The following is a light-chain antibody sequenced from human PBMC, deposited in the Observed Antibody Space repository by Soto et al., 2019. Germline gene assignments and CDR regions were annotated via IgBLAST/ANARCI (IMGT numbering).Light chain of an antibody. J-gene: IGLJ2*01. Sequence: QSALSQPASVSGSPGQSITISCTGTSSDIGRDNYVSWYQQHPGMAPQLLIYEVSDRPSGVSNRFSGSKSGNTASLTISGLQAEDEADYFCTSYTTTSAVIFGGGTKLTVL. CDR1: SSDIGRDNY. CDR3: TSYTTTSAVI. V-gene: IGLV2-14*01. CDR2: EVS.